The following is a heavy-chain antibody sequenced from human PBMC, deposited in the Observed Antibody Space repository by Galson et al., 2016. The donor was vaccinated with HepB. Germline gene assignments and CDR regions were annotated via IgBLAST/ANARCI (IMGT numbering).Heavy chain of an antibody. V-gene: IGHV6-1*01. Sequence: CAISGDSVSSHSAVWNWIRQSPSRGLEWLGRTYYRSRWYNDYATSVKGRITINGDTSKNQFSLQLTSVTPEDTAMHLCARDPQHVVEEGFDYWGQGTLVTVSS. J-gene: IGHJ4*02. CDR2: TYYRSRWYN. CDR3: ARDPQHVVEEGFDY. D-gene: IGHD2-21*01. CDR1: GDSVSSHSAV.